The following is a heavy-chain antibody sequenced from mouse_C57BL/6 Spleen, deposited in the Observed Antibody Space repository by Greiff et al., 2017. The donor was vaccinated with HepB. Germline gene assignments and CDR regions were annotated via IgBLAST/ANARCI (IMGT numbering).Heavy chain of an antibody. D-gene: IGHD2-2*01. CDR3: ARGIYYGYDEDPYAMDY. J-gene: IGHJ4*01. V-gene: IGHV1-53*01. Sequence: QVQLQQPGTELVKPGASVKLSCKASGYTFTSYWMHWVKQRPGQGLEWIGNINPSNGGTNYNEKFKSKATLTVDKSSSTAYMQLSSLTSEDSAVYYCARGIYYGYDEDPYAMDYWGQGTSVTVSS. CDR2: INPSNGGT. CDR1: GYTFTSYW.